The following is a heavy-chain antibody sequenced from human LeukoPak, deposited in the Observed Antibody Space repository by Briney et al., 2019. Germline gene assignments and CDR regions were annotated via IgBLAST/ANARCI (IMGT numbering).Heavy chain of an antibody. CDR3: VSSYGDRSKFDY. D-gene: IGHD4-17*01. CDR2: IYYSGSS. Sequence: PSETLSLTCTVSGGSISSYYWSWIRQPPGKGLEWIGYIYYSGSSNYNPSLKSRVTISVDTSKNQFSLKLSSVTAADTAEYYCVSSYGDRSKFDYWGQGTLVTVSS. J-gene: IGHJ4*02. CDR1: GGSISSYY. V-gene: IGHV4-59*01.